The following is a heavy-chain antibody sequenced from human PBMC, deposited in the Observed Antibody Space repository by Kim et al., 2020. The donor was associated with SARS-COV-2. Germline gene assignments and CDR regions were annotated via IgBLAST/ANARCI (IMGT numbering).Heavy chain of an antibody. J-gene: IGHJ3*02. V-gene: IGHV4-31*02. CDR3: ARGDTIFGVVINAFDI. D-gene: IGHD3-3*01. Sequence: LNVRVTISVEPSKNQFSLKLSSVTAADTAVYYCARGDTIFGVVINAFDIWGPGTMVTVSS.